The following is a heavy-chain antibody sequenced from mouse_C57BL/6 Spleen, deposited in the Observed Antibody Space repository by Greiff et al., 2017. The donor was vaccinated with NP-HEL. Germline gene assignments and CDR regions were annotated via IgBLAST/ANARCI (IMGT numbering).Heavy chain of an antibody. D-gene: IGHD2-4*01. CDR3: ARYDYDGAGFAY. CDR1: GFTFTDYY. CDR2: IRNKANGYTT. J-gene: IGHJ3*01. V-gene: IGHV7-3*01. Sequence: EVKLMESGGGLVQPGGSLSLSCAASGFTFTDYYMSWVRQPPGKALEWLGFIRNKANGYTTEYSASVKGRFTISRDNSQSILYLQMNALRAEDSATYYCARYDYDGAGFAYWGQGTLVTVSA.